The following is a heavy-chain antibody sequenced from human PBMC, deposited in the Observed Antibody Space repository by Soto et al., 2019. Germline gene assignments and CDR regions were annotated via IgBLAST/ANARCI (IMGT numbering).Heavy chain of an antibody. V-gene: IGHV3-30*04. D-gene: IGHD6-13*01. CDR3: ARAAYSSSWNWFDP. J-gene: IGHJ5*02. CDR1: GFNFRSYA. Sequence: GGSLRLSCAASGFNFRSYAIHWVRQAPGKGLEWVAVISYDGSLEYYADSVKGRFTISRDNSKNTLYLQMNSLRGEDTAVYYSARAAYSSSWNWFDPWGQGTLVTVSS. CDR2: ISYDGSLE.